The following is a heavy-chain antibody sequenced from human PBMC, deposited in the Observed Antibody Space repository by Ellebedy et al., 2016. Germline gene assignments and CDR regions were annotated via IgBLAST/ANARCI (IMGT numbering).Heavy chain of an antibody. CDR1: AYSISSGN. D-gene: IGHD3/OR15-3a*01. CDR2: ISGGGGST. J-gene: IGHJ4*02. CDR3: AKIPRTGFEFDY. Sequence: ETLSLTXTVSAYSISSGNYWAWVRQAPGKGLEWVSAISGGGGSTFYADSVKGRFTISRDNSKNTLYLQMNSLRAEDTAVYYCAKIPRTGFEFDYWGQGTLVTVSS. V-gene: IGHV3-23*01.